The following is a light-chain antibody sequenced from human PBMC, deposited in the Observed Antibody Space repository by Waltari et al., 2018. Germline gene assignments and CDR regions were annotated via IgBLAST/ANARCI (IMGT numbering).Light chain of an antibody. CDR3: CTSASSGTYV. CDR2: DVD. J-gene: IGLJ1*01. Sequence: QSALTQPASVSGSPGQSITISCTGTSCDAVVYYYVSWYKQHPDKAPKPMIYDVDERPSGVSIRFSGSKTGNTASLTISGLQAEDEAHYYCCTSASSGTYVFGTGTEVTVL. CDR1: SCDAVVYYY. V-gene: IGLV2-23*02.